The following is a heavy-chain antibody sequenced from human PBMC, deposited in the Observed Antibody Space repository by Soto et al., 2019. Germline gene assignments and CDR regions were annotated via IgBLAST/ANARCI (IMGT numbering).Heavy chain of an antibody. CDR2: INHSGST. CDR1: GGSFSGNY. Sequence: SETLSLTCGVYGGSFSGNYWTWIRQPPGKGLEYIGEINHSGSTNYKSSLKSRVTISVDTSKNQFSLKLSSVTAADTAVYYCARLPRGSYFDYWGQGTLVTVSS. J-gene: IGHJ4*02. CDR3: ARLPRGSYFDY. D-gene: IGHD1-26*01. V-gene: IGHV4-34*01.